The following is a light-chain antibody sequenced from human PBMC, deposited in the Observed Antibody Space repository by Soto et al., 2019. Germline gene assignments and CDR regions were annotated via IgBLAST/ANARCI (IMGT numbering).Light chain of an antibody. V-gene: IGKV3-15*01. Sequence: EIVMTQSPATLSVSPGEGATLSCRASQSVSSNLAWYQQKPGQAPRLLIYGASTRATGVPARFSGSGSGTEFTLTISSLQSEDFAVYYCQHYNHWPPWTVGQGTKVDIK. CDR1: QSVSSN. CDR2: GAS. J-gene: IGKJ1*01. CDR3: QHYNHWPPWT.